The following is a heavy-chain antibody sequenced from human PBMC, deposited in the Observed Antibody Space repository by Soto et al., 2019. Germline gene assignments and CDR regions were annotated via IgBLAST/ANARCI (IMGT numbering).Heavy chain of an antibody. CDR1: GGSISSYY. Sequence: PSETLSLTCTVSGGSISSYYWSWIRQPPGKGLEWIGYIYYSGSTNYNPSLKSRVTISVDTSKNQFSLKLSSVTAADTAVYYCARVGVAVDYYFDYWGQGTLVTVSS. V-gene: IGHV4-59*01. CDR2: IYYSGST. D-gene: IGHD6-19*01. CDR3: ARVGVAVDYYFDY. J-gene: IGHJ4*02.